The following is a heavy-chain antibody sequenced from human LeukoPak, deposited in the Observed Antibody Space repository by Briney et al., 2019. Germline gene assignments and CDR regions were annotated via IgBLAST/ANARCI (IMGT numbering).Heavy chain of an antibody. J-gene: IGHJ5*02. D-gene: IGHD3-10*01. Sequence: GGSLRLSCAASGFTFSDYYMSWIRQAPGKGLEWVSYISNNGGIIYYADSVKDRFTISRDNAKNSLFLQMNSLRAEDTAVYYCASGPLLLWFGESWGQGTLVTVSS. CDR2: ISNNGGII. CDR1: GFTFSDYY. V-gene: IGHV3-11*01. CDR3: ASGPLLLWFGES.